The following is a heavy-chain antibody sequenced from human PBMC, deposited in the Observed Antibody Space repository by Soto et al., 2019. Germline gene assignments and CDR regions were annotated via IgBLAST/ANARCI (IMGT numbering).Heavy chain of an antibody. CDR3: EHYYYDDYAFDI. CDR1: GFTFSSYG. CDR2: IWYDGSNK. D-gene: IGHD3-22*01. V-gene: IGHV3-33*01. J-gene: IGHJ3*02. Sequence: QVQLVESGGGVVQPGRSLRLSCAASGFTFSSYGMHWVRQAPGKGLEWVAVIWYDGSNKYYADSVKGRVTSSRDNSKNSLFLHINSLRAEDTAVYSCEHYYYDDYAFDIWGQGTMVTVSS.